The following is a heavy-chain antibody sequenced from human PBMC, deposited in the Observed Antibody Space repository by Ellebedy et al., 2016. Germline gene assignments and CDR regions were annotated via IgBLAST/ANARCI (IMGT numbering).Heavy chain of an antibody. D-gene: IGHD4-11*01. J-gene: IGHJ3*02. CDR2: IKHDGSEN. CDR1: GFTFNSYW. V-gene: IGHV3-7*03. CDR3: AKSTVSTGIDAFDI. Sequence: GESLKISCAASGFTFNSYWMNWVRQAPGKGLEWVATIKHDGSENYYVDSVKGRFTISRDNARNSLYLQLNSLRAEDTAVYYCAKSTVSTGIDAFDIWGQGTMVTVSS.